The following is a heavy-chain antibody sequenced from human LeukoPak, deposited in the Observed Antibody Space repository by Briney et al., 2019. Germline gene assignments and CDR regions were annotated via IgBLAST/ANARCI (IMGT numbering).Heavy chain of an antibody. J-gene: IGHJ4*02. CDR1: GYSFTSYW. D-gene: IGHD5-18*01. V-gene: IGHV5-51*01. Sequence: PGDYLKISCKGSGYSFTSYWIGWVRQMPGKGLEWMGIIHPGDSDTIYSPSFQGQVTISADKSISTAYLQWSSLKASDTAIYYCARAAWIQLWAFDYWGQGTLVTVSS. CDR3: ARAAWIQLWAFDY. CDR2: IHPGDSDT.